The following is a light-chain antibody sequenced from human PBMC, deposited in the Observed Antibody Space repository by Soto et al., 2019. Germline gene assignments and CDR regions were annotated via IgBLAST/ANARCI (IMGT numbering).Light chain of an antibody. V-gene: IGLV2-14*03. Sequence: QSVLTQPASVSGSPGQSITISCTGTSSDVGGYNYVSWYQQHPGKVPKLMIYDVSNRPSGVSNRFSGSKSGNTASLTISGLQAEDEADYYCSSYTSTNTLVFGGGTKL. CDR3: SSYTSTNTLV. J-gene: IGLJ2*01. CDR2: DVS. CDR1: SSDVGGYNY.